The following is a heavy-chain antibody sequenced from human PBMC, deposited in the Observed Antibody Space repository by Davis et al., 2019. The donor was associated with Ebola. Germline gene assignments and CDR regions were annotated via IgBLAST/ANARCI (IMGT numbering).Heavy chain of an antibody. J-gene: IGHJ6*02. CDR3: ARGGYFDWLTRWHYYGMDV. CDR2: MNPNSENT. Sequence: AASVMVSCKASGYTFTTYDIHWVRQATGQGLEWMGWMNPNSENTGYAQKFQGRVTMTRSTPISTAYMELSSLRSEDTAVYYCARGGYFDWLTRWHYYGMDVWGQGTTVTVSS. D-gene: IGHD3-9*01. V-gene: IGHV1-8*01. CDR1: GYTFTTYD.